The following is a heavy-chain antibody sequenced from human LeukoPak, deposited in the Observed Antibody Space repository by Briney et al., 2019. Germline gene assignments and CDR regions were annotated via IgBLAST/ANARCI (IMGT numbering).Heavy chain of an antibody. CDR3: ANGRWLQLYYFDY. CDR2: ISGSGGTT. V-gene: IGHV3-23*01. J-gene: IGHJ4*02. Sequence: GGSLRLSCAASGFSFSSYGLSWVRQAPGKGLEWVSTISGSGGTTYYADSVKGRFTISRDNSKNTLYLHVNSLTAEDTAVYYCANGRWLQLYYFDYWGQGTLVTVSS. CDR1: GFSFSSYG. D-gene: IGHD5-24*01.